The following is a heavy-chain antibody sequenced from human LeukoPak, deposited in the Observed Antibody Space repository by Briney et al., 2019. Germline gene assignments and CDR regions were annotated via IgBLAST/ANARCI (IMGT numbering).Heavy chain of an antibody. Sequence: GGSLRLSCAASGFTFSSYGMHWVRQAPGKGLEWVAFIRYDGSNKYYADSVKGRFTISRDNSKNTLYLQMNSLRAEDTAVYYCARDLRWFGELLSPSFDYWGQGTLVTVSS. D-gene: IGHD3-10*01. CDR3: ARDLRWFGELLSPSFDY. V-gene: IGHV3-30*02. CDR2: IRYDGSNK. J-gene: IGHJ4*02. CDR1: GFTFSSYG.